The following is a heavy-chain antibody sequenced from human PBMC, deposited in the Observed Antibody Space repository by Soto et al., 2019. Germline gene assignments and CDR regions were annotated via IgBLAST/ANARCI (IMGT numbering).Heavy chain of an antibody. Sequence: QLQLQESGPGPVKPSETLSLTCTVSGGSISSSTYYWVWIRQPPGKGPEWIGSIYHSGNTYYNPSPKCRVNISVDISNKQFSLRLSSVTAADTAVYSCARGGSFGADNWFDPWGQGTLVTVSS. CDR1: GGSISSSTYY. D-gene: IGHD3-10*01. CDR3: ARGGSFGADNWFDP. CDR2: IYHSGNT. J-gene: IGHJ5*02. V-gene: IGHV4-39*01.